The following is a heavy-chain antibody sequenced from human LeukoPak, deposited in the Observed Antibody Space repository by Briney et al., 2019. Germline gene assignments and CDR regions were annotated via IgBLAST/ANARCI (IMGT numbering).Heavy chain of an antibody. CDR3: ARRPKQPGFWSGYVDY. J-gene: IGHJ4*02. D-gene: IGHD3-3*01. Sequence: PSETLSLTCTVSGGSIRSSSHNWDWIRQPPGKGLEYIGSIFYSGSTYYNPSLTSRVTISVDTSKNQFSPKLSSVTAADTAVYYCARRPKQPGFWSGYVDYWGQGILVTVS. CDR2: IFYSGST. CDR1: GGSIRSSSHN. V-gene: IGHV4-39*01.